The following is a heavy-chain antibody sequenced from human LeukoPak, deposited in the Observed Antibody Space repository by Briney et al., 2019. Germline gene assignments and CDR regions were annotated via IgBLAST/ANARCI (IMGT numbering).Heavy chain of an antibody. V-gene: IGHV3-23*01. J-gene: IGHJ6*03. D-gene: IGHD3-9*01. CDR3: ARDRNYDILTGYYGYYYYYIDV. CDR2: ISGSAGST. Sequence: PGGSLRLSCAASGFTFSNYAMSWVRQAPGKGLEWVSAISGSAGSTYYADSVKGRFTISRDNAKNSLYLQMNSLRAEDTAVYYCARDRNYDILTGYYGYYYYYIDVWGKGTTVTVSS. CDR1: GFTFSNYA.